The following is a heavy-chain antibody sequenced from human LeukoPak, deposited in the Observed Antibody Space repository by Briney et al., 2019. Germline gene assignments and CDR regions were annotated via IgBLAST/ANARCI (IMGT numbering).Heavy chain of an antibody. J-gene: IGHJ3*02. Sequence: SETLSLTCAVYGGSFSGYYWSWIRQPPGKGLEWIGEINHSGSTNYNPSLKSRVTISVDTSKNQFSLKLSSVTAADTAVYYCAKRYCTNGVCYTEDAFDIWGQGTMVTVSS. CDR2: INHSGST. D-gene: IGHD2-8*01. CDR1: GGSFSGYY. V-gene: IGHV4-34*01. CDR3: AKRYCTNGVCYTEDAFDI.